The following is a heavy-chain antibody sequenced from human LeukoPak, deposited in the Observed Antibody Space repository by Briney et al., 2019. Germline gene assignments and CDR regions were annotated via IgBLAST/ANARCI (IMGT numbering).Heavy chain of an antibody. CDR2: IIPIFGTA. J-gene: IGHJ6*03. Sequence: ASVKVSCKASGGTFSSYAISWLRQAPGQVLEWLGRIIPIFGTANYAQKFQGRVTITTDESTSTAYMELSSLRSEDTAVYYCARDGLLDTASIYYMDVWGKGTTVTVSS. CDR3: ARDGLLDTASIYYMDV. D-gene: IGHD5-18*01. V-gene: IGHV1-69*05. CDR1: GGTFSSYA.